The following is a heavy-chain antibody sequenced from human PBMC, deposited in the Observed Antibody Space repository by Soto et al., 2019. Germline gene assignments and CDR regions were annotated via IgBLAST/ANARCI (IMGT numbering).Heavy chain of an antibody. J-gene: IGHJ5*02. V-gene: IGHV1-24*01. Sequence: ASVKVSCNVSGYTLTELSMHWVRQAPGKGLEWMGGFDPEDGETIYAQKFQGRVTMTEDTSTDTAYMELSSLRSEDTAVYYCANQQSDFWSGYSNWFDPWGQGTLVTVSS. D-gene: IGHD3-3*01. CDR3: ANQQSDFWSGYSNWFDP. CDR1: GYTLTELS. CDR2: FDPEDGET.